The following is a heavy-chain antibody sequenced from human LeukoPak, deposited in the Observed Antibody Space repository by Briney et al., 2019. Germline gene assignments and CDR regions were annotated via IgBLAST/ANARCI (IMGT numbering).Heavy chain of an antibody. CDR2: INAGNGNT. D-gene: IGHD5-18*01. CDR1: GYTFTSYA. V-gene: IGHV1-3*03. J-gene: IGHJ4*02. CDR3: ARARLIGSYGSFDY. Sequence: ASVKVSCKASGYTFTSYAMHWVRQAPGQRLEWMGWINAGNGNTKYSQEFQGRVTITRDTSASTAYMELSSLRSEDMAVYYCARARLIGSYGSFDYWGQGTLVTVSS.